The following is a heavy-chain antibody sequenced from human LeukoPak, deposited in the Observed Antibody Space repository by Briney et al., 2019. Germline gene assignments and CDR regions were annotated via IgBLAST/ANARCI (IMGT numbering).Heavy chain of an antibody. CDR1: GYTFTGYY. V-gene: IGHV1-2*02. J-gene: IGHJ4*02. CDR2: INPNSGGT. D-gene: IGHD1-7*01. Sequence: ASVKVSCRASGYTFTGYYMHWVRQAPGQGLEWMGWINPNSGGTNYAQKFQGRVTMTRDTSINTAYMELSRLRSDDTAVYYCARGLLTGTTVDYWGQGTLVTVSS. CDR3: ARGLLTGTTVDY.